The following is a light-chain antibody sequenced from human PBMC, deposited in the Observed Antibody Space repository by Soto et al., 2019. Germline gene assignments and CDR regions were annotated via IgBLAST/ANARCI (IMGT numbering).Light chain of an antibody. CDR3: CSYAGSSIWV. V-gene: IGLV2-23*02. CDR1: GSDVGNYNL. Sequence: QSVLTQPASVSGSLGQSITISCSGSGSDVGNYNLVSWYQQQPGKAPKLIIYEVNKGPSGVSNRFSGSKSGNTASLTISGLQPDDESHYYCCSYAGSSIWVFGGGTKLTVL. CDR2: EVN. J-gene: IGLJ3*02.